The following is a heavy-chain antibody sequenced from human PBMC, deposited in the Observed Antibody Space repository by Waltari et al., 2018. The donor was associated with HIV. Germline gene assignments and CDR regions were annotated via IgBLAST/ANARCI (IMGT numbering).Heavy chain of an antibody. V-gene: IGHV4-61*02. CDR1: GGSISSGGYY. CDR2: IYTSGTS. J-gene: IGHJ2*01. CDR3: ARDVGVQGWLNDIWNFDV. D-gene: IGHD5-18*01. Sequence: QVQLQESGPRLVKPSQTLSLTCTVSGGSISSGGYYWSWIRQPAGKGLEWIGRIYTSGTSTYNPSLKRRVTISMDTSKNQFSLNLSSVTAADTAVYYCARDVGVQGWLNDIWNFDVWGRGTLVTVSS.